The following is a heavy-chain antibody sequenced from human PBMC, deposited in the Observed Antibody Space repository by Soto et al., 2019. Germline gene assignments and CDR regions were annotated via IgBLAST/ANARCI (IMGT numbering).Heavy chain of an antibody. CDR2: ISGSGGST. D-gene: IGHD2-15*01. CDR3: AKYSRAYCSGGSCYSSFDY. V-gene: IGHV3-23*01. Sequence: GGSLRLSCAASGFTFSSYAMSWVRQAPGKGLEWVSAISGSGGSTYYADSVKGRFTISRDNSKNTLYLQMNSLRAEDTAVYYCAKYSRAYCSGGSCYSSFDYWGQGTLVTVSS. J-gene: IGHJ4*02. CDR1: GFTFSSYA.